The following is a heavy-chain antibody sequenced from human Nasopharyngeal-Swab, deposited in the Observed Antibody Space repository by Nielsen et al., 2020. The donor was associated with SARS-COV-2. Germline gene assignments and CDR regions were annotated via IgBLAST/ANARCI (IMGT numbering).Heavy chain of an antibody. CDR3: ARGHAYGGYDYGWGSYRYWLLDY. J-gene: IGHJ4*02. Sequence: WLRQPPGKGLEWIGEINHSGSTNYNPSLKSRVTISVDTSKNQFSLKLSSVTAADTAVYYCARGHAYGGYDYGWGSYRYWLLDYWGQGTLVTVSS. D-gene: IGHD3-16*02. CDR2: INHSGST. V-gene: IGHV4-34*01.